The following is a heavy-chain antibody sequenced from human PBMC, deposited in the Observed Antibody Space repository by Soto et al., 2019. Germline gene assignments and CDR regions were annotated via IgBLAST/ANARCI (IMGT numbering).Heavy chain of an antibody. Sequence: GGSLRLSCAASGFTFSSYDMHWVRQATGKGLEWVSAIGTAGDTYYPGSVKGRFTISRENAKNSLYLQMNSLRAGDTAVYYCARSGGNYYYYYMDVWGKGTTVTVSS. CDR2: IGTAGDT. CDR1: GFTFSSYD. CDR3: ARSGGNYYYYYMDV. J-gene: IGHJ6*03. D-gene: IGHD1-26*01. V-gene: IGHV3-13*01.